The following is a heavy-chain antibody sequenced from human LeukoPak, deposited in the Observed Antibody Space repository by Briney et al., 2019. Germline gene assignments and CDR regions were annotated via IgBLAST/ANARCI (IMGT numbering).Heavy chain of an antibody. Sequence: GGSLRLSCTASGFTFNDHIMNWVRQAPGKGLEWVSSISTRSTYMFYADSVKGRFTISRDNAKNSLYLQMNSLRAEDTAVYFCASTYGGNWGQGTLVTVSS. CDR1: GFTFNDHI. CDR2: ISTRSTYM. J-gene: IGHJ4*02. CDR3: ASTYGGN. D-gene: IGHD3-10*01. V-gene: IGHV3-21*01.